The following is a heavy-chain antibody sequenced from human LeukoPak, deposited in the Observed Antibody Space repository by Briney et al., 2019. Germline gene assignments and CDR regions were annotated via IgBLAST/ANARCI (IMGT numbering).Heavy chain of an antibody. CDR1: GGSISSGSYY. CDR3: ARDMGNDYGDYWLDY. V-gene: IGHV4-61*02. J-gene: IGHJ4*02. Sequence: SETLSLTCTVSGGSISSGSYYWSWIRQPAGKGLEWIGRIYTSGSTNYNPSRKSRVTISVDTSKNQFSLKLSSVTAADTAVYYCARDMGNDYGDYWLDYWGQGTLVTVSS. D-gene: IGHD4-17*01. CDR2: IYTSGST.